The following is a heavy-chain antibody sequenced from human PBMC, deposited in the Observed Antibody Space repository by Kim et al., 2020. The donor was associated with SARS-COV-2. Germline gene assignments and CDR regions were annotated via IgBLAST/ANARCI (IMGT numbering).Heavy chain of an antibody. D-gene: IGHD3-10*01. CDR3: ARDGGDFGSGNYYGMDV. CDR1: GFTFSSYN. CDR2: ISATHKYI. V-gene: IGHV3-21*01. Sequence: GGSLRLSCEASGFTFSSYNMNWVRQPPGKGLEWVSFISATHKYIYYADSLKGRFTVSRDNAKNSLYLQIKSLRAEDTAVYYCARDGGDFGSGNYYGMDVWGQGTAVSVSS. J-gene: IGHJ6*01.